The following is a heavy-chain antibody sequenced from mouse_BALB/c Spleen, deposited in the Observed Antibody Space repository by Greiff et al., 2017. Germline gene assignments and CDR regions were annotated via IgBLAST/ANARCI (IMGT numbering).Heavy chain of an antibody. CDR3: ARDYGNPCDY. CDR1: GFTFSSYG. CDR2: INSNGGST. D-gene: IGHD2-1*01. J-gene: IGHJ2*01. Sequence: EVHLVESGGGLVQPGGSLKLSCAASGFTFSSYGMSWVRQTPDKRLELVATINSNGGSTYYPDSVKGRFTISRDNAKNTLYLQMSSLKSEDTAMYYCARDYGNPCDYWGQGTTLTVSS. V-gene: IGHV5-6-3*01.